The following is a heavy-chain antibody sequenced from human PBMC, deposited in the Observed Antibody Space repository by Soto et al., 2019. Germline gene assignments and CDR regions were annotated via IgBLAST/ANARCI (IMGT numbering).Heavy chain of an antibody. D-gene: IGHD4-4*01. V-gene: IGHV3-15*07. Sequence: SPTLSCTSPSFIVSNASNTWGLQPPNQRLEWVGRVKSKTHGGTTDFAASFKGRFAISRDDSISMAFMRMNSLTIEDTDVNYCTPDSYVTVTPVRLDYWGHGTLVTVSS. J-gene: IGHJ4*01. CDR2: VKSKTHGGTT. CDR1: SFIVSNAS. CDR3: TPDSYVTVTPVRLDY.